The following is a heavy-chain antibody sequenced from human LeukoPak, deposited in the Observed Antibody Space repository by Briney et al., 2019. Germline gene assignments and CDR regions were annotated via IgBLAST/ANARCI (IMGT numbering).Heavy chain of an antibody. V-gene: IGHV3-30-3*01. CDR2: ISYDGSNK. D-gene: IGHD5-18*01. CDR1: GFTFSSYA. CDR3: ATVDTTMFIRY. Sequence: GRSLRLSCAASGFTFSSYAMHWVRQAPGKGLEWVAVISYDGSNKYYADSVKGRFTISRDNSKNTLYLQMNSLRAEDTAVYYCATVDTTMFIRYWGQGTLVTVSS. J-gene: IGHJ4*02.